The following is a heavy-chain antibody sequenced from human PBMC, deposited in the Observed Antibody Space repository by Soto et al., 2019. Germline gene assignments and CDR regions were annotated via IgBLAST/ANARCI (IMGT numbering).Heavy chain of an antibody. D-gene: IGHD3-10*01. CDR2: ISSSGSTI. J-gene: IGHJ4*02. CDR1: GFTFSSYE. V-gene: IGHV3-48*03. Sequence: GGSLRLSCAASGFTFSSYEMNWVRQAPGKGLEWVSYISSSGSTIYYADSVKGRFTISRDNAKNSLYLQMNSLRAEDTAVYYCARVTVTAGSDYFDYWGQGTLVTVSS. CDR3: ARVTVTAGSDYFDY.